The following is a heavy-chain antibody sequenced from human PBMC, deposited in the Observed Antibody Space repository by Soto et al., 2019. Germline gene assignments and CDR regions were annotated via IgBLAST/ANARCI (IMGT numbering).Heavy chain of an antibody. Sequence: SKPLSLTSTVSGGSISSGDYYWSWIRQPPGKGLEWVGYVFYSGSARYNPSLTSRVTISQDTAKNQFSLKVTSVTPADTAVYYWARDLGGSSGDDGVDIWGQGTM. J-gene: IGHJ3*02. CDR1: GGSISSGDYY. CDR2: VFYSGSA. V-gene: IGHV4-61*08. D-gene: IGHD5-12*01. CDR3: ARDLGGSSGDDGVDI.